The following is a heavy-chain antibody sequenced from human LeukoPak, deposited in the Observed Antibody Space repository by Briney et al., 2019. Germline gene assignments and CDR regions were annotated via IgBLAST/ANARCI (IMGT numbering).Heavy chain of an antibody. J-gene: IGHJ4*02. V-gene: IGHV3-23*01. Sequence: GGSLRLSCAASGFTFTNYAMSWVRQAAGKGLEWVSTIGKSGGGTYYADSVKGRFTISRDNSKSTLYLQMNSLRAEDTAVYYCAKRDSAGLYYFDYWGQGTLVTVSS. CDR2: IGKSGGGT. CDR3: AKRDSAGLYYFDY. D-gene: IGHD5-18*01. CDR1: GFTFTNYA.